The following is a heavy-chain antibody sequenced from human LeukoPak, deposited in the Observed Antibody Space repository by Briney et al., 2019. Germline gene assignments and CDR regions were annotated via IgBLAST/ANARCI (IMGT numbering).Heavy chain of an antibody. CDR1: GFTFRTYA. Sequence: SGGSLRLSCAASGFTFRTYAMSWVRQAPGKGLEWVSLISGSGGSTYYADSVKGRFTISRDNSKNTLYVQMNSLRAEDTAVYYCAKSGGYYDSSGYIDYWGQGTLVTVSS. D-gene: IGHD3-22*01. V-gene: IGHV3-23*01. CDR2: ISGSGGST. CDR3: AKSGGYYDSSGYIDY. J-gene: IGHJ4*02.